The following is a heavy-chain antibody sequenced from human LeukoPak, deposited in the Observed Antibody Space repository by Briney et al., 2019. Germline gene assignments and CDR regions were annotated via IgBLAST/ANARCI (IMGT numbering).Heavy chain of an antibody. D-gene: IGHD2-2*01. CDR1: GGSFSGYY. J-gene: IGHJ6*03. CDR3: ASSTSFRPPRKYYYYMDV. Sequence: SETLSLTCAVYGGSFSGYYWSWIRQPPGKGLEWIGEINHSGSTNYNPSLKRRVTISVDTSKNQFSLKLSSVTAADTAVYYCASSTSFRPPRKYYYYMDVWGKGTTVTVSS. CDR2: INHSGST. V-gene: IGHV4-34*01.